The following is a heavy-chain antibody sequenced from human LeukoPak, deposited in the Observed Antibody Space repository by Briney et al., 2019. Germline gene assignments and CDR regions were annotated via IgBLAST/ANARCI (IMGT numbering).Heavy chain of an antibody. J-gene: IGHJ6*02. Sequence: GGSLRLSCAASGFTFSNYGMYWVRQAPGKGLEWVAVISYDGSNKYYADSVKGRFTISRDNSKNTLYLQMNSLRAEDTAVYYCAKDGYSSGWYVIYYYYGMDVWGQGTTVTVSS. CDR2: ISYDGSNK. CDR1: GFTFSNYG. V-gene: IGHV3-30*18. CDR3: AKDGYSSGWYVIYYYYGMDV. D-gene: IGHD6-19*01.